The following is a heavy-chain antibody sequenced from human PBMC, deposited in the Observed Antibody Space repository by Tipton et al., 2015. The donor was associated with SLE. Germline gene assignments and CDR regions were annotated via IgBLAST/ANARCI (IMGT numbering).Heavy chain of an antibody. D-gene: IGHD2-2*01. Sequence: QSGPEVRRPGASVTVSCKVSGYIFTSYGISWVRQAPGQGLEWMGWISPYNGNTNYAQKLQGRVTMTTDTSTSTAYMELRSLRSDGTAVYYCARVGCSSTSCLKPCDYWGQGTLVTVSS. CDR1: GYIFTSYG. CDR3: ARVGCSSTSCLKPCDY. CDR2: ISPYNGNT. V-gene: IGHV1-18*01. J-gene: IGHJ4*02.